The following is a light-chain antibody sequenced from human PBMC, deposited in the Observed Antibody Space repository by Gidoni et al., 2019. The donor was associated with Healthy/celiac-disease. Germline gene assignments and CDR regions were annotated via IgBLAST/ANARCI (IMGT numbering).Light chain of an antibody. V-gene: IGKV3-20*01. CDR2: GAS. J-gene: IGKJ2*01. CDR3: QQYGSSSYT. Sequence: EIVWTQSPGTLSLSPGERATLSCRARQSVSSSYLAWYQQKPGQAPRLLIYGASSRATGIPDRFSGSGSGTDFTLTISRLEPEDFAVYYCQQYGSSSYTFGQXTKLEIK. CDR1: QSVSSSY.